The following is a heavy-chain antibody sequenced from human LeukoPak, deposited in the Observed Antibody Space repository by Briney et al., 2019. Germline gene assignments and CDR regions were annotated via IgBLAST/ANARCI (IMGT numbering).Heavy chain of an antibody. CDR2: IYYTGST. V-gene: IGHV4-39*01. CDR3: ARLHYGGNYGYYYYYMDV. D-gene: IGHD4-23*01. CDR1: GGSISSSSYY. J-gene: IGHJ6*03. Sequence: SETLSLTCTVSGGSISSSSYYWGWIRQPPGKGLEWIGSIYYTGSTYYNPSLKSRVSISVDTSKNQFSLKVSSVTAADTAVYYCARLHYGGNYGYYYYYMDVWGKGTTVTISS.